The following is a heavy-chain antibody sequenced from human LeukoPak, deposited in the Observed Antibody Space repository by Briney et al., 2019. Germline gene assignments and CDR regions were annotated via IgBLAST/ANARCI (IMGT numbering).Heavy chain of an antibody. J-gene: IGHJ3*02. Sequence: GGSLRLSCAASGFSGFTFSSYWMSWVRQAPGKGLEWVANIKQDGSEKYYVDSVKGRFTISRDNAKNSFYLQMNSLRAEDTAVYYCARGLTYGSGWPNRGDAFDIWGQGTMVTVSS. CDR3: ARGLTYGSGWPNRGDAFDI. CDR1: GFSGFTFSSYW. V-gene: IGHV3-7*04. CDR2: IKQDGSEK. D-gene: IGHD6-19*01.